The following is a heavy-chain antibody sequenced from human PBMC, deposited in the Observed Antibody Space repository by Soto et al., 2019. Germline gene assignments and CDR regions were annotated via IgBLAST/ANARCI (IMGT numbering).Heavy chain of an antibody. CDR1: GFTLSSYG. CDR2: ISYDGSNK. D-gene: IGHD4-4*01. Sequence: QVQLVESGGGVVQPGRSLRLSCAASGFTLSSYGMHWVRQAPGKGLEWVAVISYDGSNKYYADSVKGRFTISRDNSKNTLYLQMNSLRAEDTAVYYCAKDPGYSTVPFGYWGQGTLVTVSS. V-gene: IGHV3-30*18. J-gene: IGHJ4*02. CDR3: AKDPGYSTVPFGY.